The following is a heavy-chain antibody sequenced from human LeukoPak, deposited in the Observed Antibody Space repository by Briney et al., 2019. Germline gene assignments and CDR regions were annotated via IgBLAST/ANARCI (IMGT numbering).Heavy chain of an antibody. V-gene: IGHV1-3*02. CDR2: SNAGNGNT. CDR1: GYTFTSYA. J-gene: IGHJ6*02. D-gene: IGHD3-16*01. Sequence: ASVKVSCKASGYTFTSYAMHWVRQAPGQRLEWMGWSNAGNGNTKYSQEFQGRVTITRDTSASAAYMELSSLRSEDMAVYYCARGGYYYYGIDVWGQGTTVTVSS. CDR3: ARGGYYYYGIDV.